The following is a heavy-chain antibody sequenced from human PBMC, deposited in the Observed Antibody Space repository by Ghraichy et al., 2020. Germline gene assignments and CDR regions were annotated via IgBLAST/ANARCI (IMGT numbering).Heavy chain of an antibody. CDR3: ARWGALSSGYYYFDY. J-gene: IGHJ4*02. CDR1: GGSISSYY. V-gene: IGHV4-59*01. D-gene: IGHD3-22*01. CDR2: IYYSGST. Sequence: SETLSLTCTVSGGSISSYYWSWIRQPPGKGLEWIGYIYYSGSTNYNPSLKSRVTISVDTSKNQFSLKLSSVTAADTAVYYCARWGALSSGYYYFDYWGQGTLVTVSS.